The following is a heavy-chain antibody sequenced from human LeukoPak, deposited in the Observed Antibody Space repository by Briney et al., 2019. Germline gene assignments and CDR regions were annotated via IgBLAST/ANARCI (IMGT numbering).Heavy chain of an antibody. CDR3: AKDIDFGVVCYFDY. CDR1: GFTFDDYA. J-gene: IGHJ4*02. D-gene: IGHD3-3*01. CDR2: ISCNSGSI. Sequence: PGGSLRLSCAASGFTFDDYAMHWVRQAPGKGLEWVSGISCNSGSIGYADSVKGRFTISRDNAKNSLYLQMNSLRAEDTALYYCAKDIDFGVVCYFDYWGQGTLVTVSS. V-gene: IGHV3-9*01.